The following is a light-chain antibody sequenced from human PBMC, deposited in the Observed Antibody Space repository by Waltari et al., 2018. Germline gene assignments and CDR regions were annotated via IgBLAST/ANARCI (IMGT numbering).Light chain of an antibody. CDR1: SSDVGGYNL. CDR2: EVS. CDR3: TSYITTRGDWV. V-gene: IGLV2-14*01. J-gene: IGLJ3*02. Sequence: QSALTQPASVSGSPGQSITISCTGTSSDVGGYNLVSWHQQHPGKAPKLLIYEVSNRPPGGSNRFSGSKSGNTASLTISGLRAEDEADYYCTSYITTRGDWVFGGGTKLTVL.